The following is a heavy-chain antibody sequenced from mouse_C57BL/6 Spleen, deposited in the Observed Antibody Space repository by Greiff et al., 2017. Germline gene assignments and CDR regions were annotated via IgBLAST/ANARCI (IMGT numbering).Heavy chain of an antibody. Sequence: QVQLQQSGAELVRPGASVKMSCKASGYTFTSYNMHWVKQTPRQGLEWIGAIYPGNGDTSYNQKFKGKATLTVDKSSSTADMQLSSLTSEDSAVYFCASYYYSNDEESAMDYWGQGTSVTVSS. CDR2: IYPGNGDT. CDR1: GYTFTSYN. D-gene: IGHD2-5*01. CDR3: ASYYYSNDEESAMDY. V-gene: IGHV1-12*01. J-gene: IGHJ4*01.